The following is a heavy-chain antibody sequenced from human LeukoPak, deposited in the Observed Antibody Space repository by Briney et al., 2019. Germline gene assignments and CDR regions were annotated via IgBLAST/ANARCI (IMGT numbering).Heavy chain of an antibody. CDR1: GYTFTGYY. CDR2: INPNSGGT. V-gene: IGHV1-2*02. Sequence: PGASVKVSCKASGYTFTGYYMHWVRQAPGQGLEWMGWINPNSGGTNYAQKFQGRVTMTRDTSISTAYMELSRLRSDDTAVYYCARSVTMIVVVSDYWGQGTLVTVSS. CDR3: ARSVTMIVVVSDY. D-gene: IGHD3-22*01. J-gene: IGHJ4*02.